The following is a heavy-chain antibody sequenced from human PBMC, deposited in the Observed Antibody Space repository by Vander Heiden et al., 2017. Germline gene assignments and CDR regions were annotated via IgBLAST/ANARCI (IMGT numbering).Heavy chain of an antibody. Sequence: QVQLVQSGAEVKKPGSSVKVSCKASGGTISAYAFSWVRQAPGQGLEWVGGIIPLYGVPNYAQKFHGRVTISADESTRTVNMELSSLRKEDTAIYYCVSIFEVQGIITDDDWGQGTLVTVSS. CDR2: IIPLYGVP. CDR3: VSIFEVQGIITDDD. D-gene: IGHD3-10*01. V-gene: IGHV1-69*01. J-gene: IGHJ1*01. CDR1: GGTISAYA.